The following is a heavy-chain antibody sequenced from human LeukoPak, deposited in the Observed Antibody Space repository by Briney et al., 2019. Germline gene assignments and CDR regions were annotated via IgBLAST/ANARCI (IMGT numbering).Heavy chain of an antibody. V-gene: IGHV3-23*01. CDR3: AKGPRIPTKTRISPGPFDY. Sequence: GGSLRLSCTASGFTFSSYAMSWVRQAPGKGLEWVSAISGSGSSTYYADSVKGRFTISRDNSKSTLYLQMNSLRAEDTAVYYCAKGPRIPTKTRISPGPFDYWGQGTLVTVSS. CDR2: ISGSGSST. J-gene: IGHJ4*02. D-gene: IGHD2-15*01. CDR1: GFTFSSYA.